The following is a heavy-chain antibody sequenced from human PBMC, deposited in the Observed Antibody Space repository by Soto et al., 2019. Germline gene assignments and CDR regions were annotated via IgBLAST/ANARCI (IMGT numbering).Heavy chain of an antibody. Sequence: GGSLGLSCAASGFTFSSYWMHWVRQTPGKGLVWVSRINSDGSTTTYADSVKGRFAISRDNAKNTLYLQMSSLRAEDTAVYYCARGASSGWYVDYWGQGALVTVSS. D-gene: IGHD6-19*01. V-gene: IGHV3-74*01. CDR1: GFTFSSYW. CDR3: ARGASSGWYVDY. J-gene: IGHJ4*02. CDR2: INSDGSTT.